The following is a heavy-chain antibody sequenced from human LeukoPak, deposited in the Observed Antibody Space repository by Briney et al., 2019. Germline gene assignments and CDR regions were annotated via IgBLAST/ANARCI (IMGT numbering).Heavy chain of an antibody. Sequence: PGGSLRLPCAASGFLFSNYAMTWVRQAPGRGLEWVAFIRYDGSNKYYADSVKGRFTISRDNSKNTLYLQMNSLRAEDTAVYYCAKGRGKYLGAFDIWGQGTMVTVSS. J-gene: IGHJ3*02. D-gene: IGHD3-10*01. CDR3: AKGRGKYLGAFDI. CDR1: GFLFSNYA. V-gene: IGHV3-30*02. CDR2: IRYDGSNK.